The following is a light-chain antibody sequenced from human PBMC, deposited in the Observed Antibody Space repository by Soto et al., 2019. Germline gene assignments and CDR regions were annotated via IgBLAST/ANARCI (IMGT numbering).Light chain of an antibody. V-gene: IGLV1-44*01. CDR1: SSNIGNNI. J-gene: IGLJ1*01. CDR3: AAWDDSLSAYV. CDR2: NSY. Sequence: QSVLTQPPSASGTPGHRVTISCSGRSSNIGNNIVNWYQHLPGTAPKLLIYNSYQRPSGVPDRFSGSKSGTSASLAISGLQSEDETDYYCAAWDDSLSAYVFGTGTKVTVL.